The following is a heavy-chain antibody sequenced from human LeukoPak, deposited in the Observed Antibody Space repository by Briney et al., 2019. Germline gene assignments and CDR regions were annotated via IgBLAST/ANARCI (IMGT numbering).Heavy chain of an antibody. V-gene: IGHV1-69*05. D-gene: IGHD6-13*01. CDR2: IIPIFGTA. Sequence: ASVKVSCKASVGTFSSYAISWVRQAPGQGLEWMGRIIPIFGTANYVQKFQGRVTITTDESTRTAYMELRSLRSEDTAVYYCARDSGSSWYRNGGYYFDYWGQGTLVTVSS. J-gene: IGHJ4*02. CDR3: ARDSGSSWYRNGGYYFDY. CDR1: VGTFSSYA.